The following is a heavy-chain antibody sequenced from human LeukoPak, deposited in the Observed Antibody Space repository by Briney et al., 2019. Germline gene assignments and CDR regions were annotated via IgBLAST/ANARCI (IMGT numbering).Heavy chain of an antibody. J-gene: IGHJ4*02. D-gene: IGHD3-10*01. CDR2: IFYSGST. V-gene: IGHV4-39*01. CDR3: ARRKEGYGSGSHEYYFDY. Sequence: PSESLSLTCTVSGDSINSGSYYWGWIRQPPGRGLEWIGGIFYSGSTDYNPSLKSRVTISVDTSKSQFSLKLSSVTAADTAVYYCARRKEGYGSGSHEYYFDYWGQGTLVTVSS. CDR1: GDSINSGSYY.